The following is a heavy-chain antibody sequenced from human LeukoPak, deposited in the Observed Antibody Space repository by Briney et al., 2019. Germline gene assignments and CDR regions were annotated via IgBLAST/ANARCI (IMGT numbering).Heavy chain of an antibody. J-gene: IGHJ4*02. CDR1: GYTFTGYY. Sequence: ASVNVSCKASGYTFTGYYMHWVRQTPGQGLEWVGWSKPNSGGTNYAQKFQGRVTMTRDTSISTAYMELSRLRSDDTAVYYCARGSGRIAAAGSYWGQGTLVTVSS. D-gene: IGHD6-13*01. CDR3: ARGSGRIAAAGSY. V-gene: IGHV1-2*02. CDR2: SKPNSGGT.